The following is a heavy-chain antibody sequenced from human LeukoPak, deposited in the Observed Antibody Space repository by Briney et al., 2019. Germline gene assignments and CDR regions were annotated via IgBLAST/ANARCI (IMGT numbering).Heavy chain of an antibody. CDR2: IRYDGSNK. CDR1: GFTFSSYG. J-gene: IGHJ6*03. Sequence: PGGSLRLSCAASGFTFSSYGMHWVRQAPGKGLEWVAFIRYDGSNKYYADSVKGRFTISRDNSKNTLYLQMNSLRAEDTAVYYCAKDGVAVTTQRKNLYYYYYMDVWGKGTTVTISS. D-gene: IGHD2-21*02. CDR3: AKDGVAVTTQRKNLYYYYYMDV. V-gene: IGHV3-30*02.